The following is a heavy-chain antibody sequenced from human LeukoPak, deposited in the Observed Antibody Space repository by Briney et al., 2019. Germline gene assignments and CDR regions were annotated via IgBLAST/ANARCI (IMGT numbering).Heavy chain of an antibody. V-gene: IGHV4-59*12. CDR3: ARVGSSSWYYFDY. CDR1: GGSLSSYY. J-gene: IGHJ4*02. D-gene: IGHD6-13*01. Sequence: SETLSLTCTVSGGSLSSYYWSWIRQPPGKGLEWIGYIYYSGSTNYNPSLKSRVTISVDTSKNQFSLKLSSVTAADTAVYYCARVGSSSWYYFDYWGQGTLVTVSS. CDR2: IYYSGST.